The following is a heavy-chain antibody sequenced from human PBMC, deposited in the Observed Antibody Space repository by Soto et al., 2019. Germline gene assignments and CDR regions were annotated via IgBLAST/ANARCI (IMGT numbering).Heavy chain of an antibody. CDR2: ISSSSSTI. Sequence: GGSLRLSCAASGFTFSSYSMNWVRQAPGKGLEWVSYISSSSSTIYYADSVKGRFTISRDNAKNSLYLQMNSLRAEDTAVYYCARPPEAGSYRGQGTLVTVSS. D-gene: IGHD6-13*01. CDR1: GFTFSSYS. CDR3: ARPPEAGSY. V-gene: IGHV3-48*01. J-gene: IGHJ4*02.